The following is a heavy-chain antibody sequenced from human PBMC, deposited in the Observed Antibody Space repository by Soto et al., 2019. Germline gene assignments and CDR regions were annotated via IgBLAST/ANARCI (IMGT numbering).Heavy chain of an antibody. CDR2: ISSSGSTI. Sequence: GSLRLSCAASGFTFSDYYMSWIRQAPGKGLEWVSYISSSGSTIYYADSVKGRFTISRDNAKNSLYLQMNSLRAEDTAVYYCASSGYYYDSSGYYYHYYYGMDVWGQGTTVTVSS. CDR3: ASSGYYYDSSGYYYHYYYGMDV. D-gene: IGHD3-22*01. CDR1: GFTFSDYY. V-gene: IGHV3-11*01. J-gene: IGHJ6*02.